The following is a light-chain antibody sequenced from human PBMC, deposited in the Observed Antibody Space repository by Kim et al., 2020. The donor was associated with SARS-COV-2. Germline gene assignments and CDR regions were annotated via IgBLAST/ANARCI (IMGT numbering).Light chain of an antibody. CDR2: GAS. J-gene: IGKJ4*01. Sequence: EIVMTQSPATLSVSPGERATLSCRASQSVSSKLAWYQEKIGQAPRLLIYGASTRATGIPARFSGSGSGTEFTLTISTLQSEDFAVYYCQQHNNWPPTFGGVTKVDIK. CDR3: QQHNNWPPT. V-gene: IGKV3-15*01. CDR1: QSVSSK.